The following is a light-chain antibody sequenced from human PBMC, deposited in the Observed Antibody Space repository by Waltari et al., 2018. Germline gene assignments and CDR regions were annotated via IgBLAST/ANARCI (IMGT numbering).Light chain of an antibody. CDR3: QQYATYPRT. J-gene: IGKJ1*01. CDR1: QSVSNA. CDR2: RAY. Sequence: DIQMTQSPSTLSASVGDRVAITCRASQSVSNAPAWYQQKPCKAPKLLIYRAYTVEIGVPSSFSGSGTGKDFILTIGYLQPDDFETYYWQQYATYPRTFAQGTKVEVK. V-gene: IGKV1-5*03.